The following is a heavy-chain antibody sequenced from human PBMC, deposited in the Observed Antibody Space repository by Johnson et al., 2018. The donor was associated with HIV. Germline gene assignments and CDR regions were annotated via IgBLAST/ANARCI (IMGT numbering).Heavy chain of an antibody. CDR1: EFTFSNHD. Sequence: VQLVESGGGVVQPGGSLRLSCAASEFTFSNHDMHWVRQTTGKGLEWVSSISGGSTDYADSRKGRFTISRDNAKNTLYLQMDSRGAEDTAVYYCARVQLLAAGFDAVDMWSKGTMVTVSS. V-gene: IGHV3-69-1*01. CDR3: ARVQLLAAGFDAVDM. CDR2: ISGGST. D-gene: IGHD6-13*01. J-gene: IGHJ3*02.